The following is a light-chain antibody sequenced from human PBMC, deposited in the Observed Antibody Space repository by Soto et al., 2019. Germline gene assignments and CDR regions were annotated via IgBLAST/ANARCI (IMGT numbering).Light chain of an antibody. V-gene: IGLV3-1*01. CDR3: QAWDSSPVV. CDR2: LDS. J-gene: IGLJ2*01. Sequence: SYELPQPPSVSVSPGQTASITCSGDKLGDKYASWYQQKPGQSPVLVIYLDSKRPSGIPERFSGSNSGNTATLSISGTQAMDEADYYCQAWDSSPVVFGGGTKLTVL. CDR1: KLGDKY.